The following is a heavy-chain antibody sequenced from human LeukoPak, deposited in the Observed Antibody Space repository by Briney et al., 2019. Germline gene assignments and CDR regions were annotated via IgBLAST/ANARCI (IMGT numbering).Heavy chain of an antibody. D-gene: IGHD5-12*01. J-gene: IGHJ4*02. CDR3: ARVGVDVVATIWA. CDR1: GFTFSSYT. Sequence: PGGSLRLSCTASGFTFSSYTMNWVRQAPGKGLEWVSYISSSSTTKYYADSVKGRFTISRDNAKNSLYLQMNGLRADDTAMYYCARVGVDVVATIWAWGQGTLVTVSS. V-gene: IGHV3-48*01. CDR2: ISSSSTTK.